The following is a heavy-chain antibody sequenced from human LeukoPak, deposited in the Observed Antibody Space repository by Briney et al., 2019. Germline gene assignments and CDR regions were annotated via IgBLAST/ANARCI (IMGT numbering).Heavy chain of an antibody. CDR1: GYTFTSYG. D-gene: IGHD4-23*01. CDR3: ARDLPGVASSAYGGPSKDY. J-gene: IGHJ4*02. CDR2: ISAYNGNT. Sequence: ASVKVSCKASGYTFTSYGISWVRQAPGQGLEWMGCISAYNGNTNYAQKLQGRVTMTTDTSTSTAYMELRSLRSDDTAVYYCARDLPGVASSAYGGPSKDYWGQGTLVTVSS. V-gene: IGHV1-18*01.